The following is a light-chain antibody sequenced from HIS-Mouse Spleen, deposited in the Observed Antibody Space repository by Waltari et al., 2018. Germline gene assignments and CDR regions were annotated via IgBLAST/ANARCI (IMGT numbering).Light chain of an antibody. CDR1: SSDVGGYNC. Sequence: QSALTQPASVSGSPGQSITIPCPGTSSDVGGYNCVPFYQQHPGKAPKLMIYEVSNRPSGVSNRFSGSKSGNTASLTISGLQAEDEADYYCSSYTSSSTPYVFGTGTKVTVL. V-gene: IGLV2-14*01. J-gene: IGLJ1*01. CDR3: SSYTSSSTPYV. CDR2: EVS.